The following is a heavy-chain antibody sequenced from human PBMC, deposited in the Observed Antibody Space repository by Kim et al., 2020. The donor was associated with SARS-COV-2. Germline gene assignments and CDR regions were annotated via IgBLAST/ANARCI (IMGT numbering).Heavy chain of an antibody. Sequence: GGSLRLSCVASGITFAHYGVTWVRQAPGKGLEWVSSISGDDGATYYADSVRGRSTISRDNSKNTMYLQLSNMRAEDTATYYCLDYHGSGCHGFDRGQGA. CDR2: ISGDDGAT. CDR3: LDYHGSGCHGFD. CDR1: GITFAHYG. J-gene: IGHJ1*01. D-gene: IGHD3-10*01. V-gene: IGHV3-23*01.